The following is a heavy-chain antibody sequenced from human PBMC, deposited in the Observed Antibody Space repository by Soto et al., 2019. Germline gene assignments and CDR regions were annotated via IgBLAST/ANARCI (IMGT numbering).Heavy chain of an antibody. J-gene: IGHJ3*01. V-gene: IGHV3-30*18. Sequence: GGSLRLSCAASGFTFSSDGMHWVRQAPGKGLEWVAVISYDGSYQYYVDSVKGRFTISRDNSKNTLYLQMNSLRAEDTAVYYCAKDEISKTIRGGAFNFWGQGTMVTVSS. CDR1: GFTFSSDG. CDR3: AKDEISKTIRGGAFNF. D-gene: IGHD1-7*01. CDR2: ISYDGSYQ.